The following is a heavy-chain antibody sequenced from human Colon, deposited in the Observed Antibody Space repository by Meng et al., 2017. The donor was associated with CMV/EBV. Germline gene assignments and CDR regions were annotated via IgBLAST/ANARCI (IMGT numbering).Heavy chain of an antibody. CDR3: AKDKGVGYARGGMDG. J-gene: IGHJ6*02. CDR1: GFTFADHA. CDR2: INWNSGNI. Sequence: GESLKIYCSASGFTFADHAMHWVRQVPGKGLEWVAVINWNSGNIGYADSVKGRFSISRDNAKNSLSLQMNSLRAEDTALYYCAKDKGVGYARGGMDGWGQGTTVTVSS. D-gene: IGHD3-16*01. V-gene: IGHV3-9*01.